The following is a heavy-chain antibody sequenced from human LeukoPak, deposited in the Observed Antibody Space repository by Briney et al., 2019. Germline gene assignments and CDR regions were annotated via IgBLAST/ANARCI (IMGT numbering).Heavy chain of an antibody. CDR3: ARDSYSYGYYYYMDV. J-gene: IGHJ6*03. Sequence: GGSLRLSCAASGFTFNNYWMSWVRQAPGKGLVWVSRINSDGSSTSYVDSVKGRFTISRDNAKNTLYLQMNSLRAEDTAVYYCARDSYSYGYYYYMDVWGKGTAVTVSS. V-gene: IGHV3-74*01. CDR1: GFTFNNYW. CDR2: INSDGSST. D-gene: IGHD5-18*01.